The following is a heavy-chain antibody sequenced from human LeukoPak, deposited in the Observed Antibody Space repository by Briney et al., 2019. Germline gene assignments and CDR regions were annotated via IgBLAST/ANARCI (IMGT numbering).Heavy chain of an antibody. CDR1: GFTFSSYG. V-gene: IGHV3-7*01. D-gene: IGHD3-3*01. Sequence: GRSLRLSCVASGFTFSSYGMHWVRQAPGKGLEWVANIKQDGSEKYYVDSVKGRFTISRDNAKNSLYLQMNSLRAEDTAVYYCARASGDFWSGYRPYYYYGMDVWGQGTTVTVSS. CDR2: IKQDGSEK. J-gene: IGHJ6*02. CDR3: ARASGDFWSGYRPYYYYGMDV.